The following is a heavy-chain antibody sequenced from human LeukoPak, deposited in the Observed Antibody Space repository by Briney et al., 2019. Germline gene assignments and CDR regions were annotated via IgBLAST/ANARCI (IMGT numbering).Heavy chain of an antibody. CDR1: GFTFSSYA. D-gene: IGHD4-23*01. CDR2: ISGSGGST. Sequence: GGSLRLSCAASGFTFSSYAMSWVRQAPGKGLEWVSAISGSGGSTYYADSVKGRFTISRDNSKNTVYLQMNSLRAEDTAVYYCAKDKVVTPSAWFDPWGQGTLVTVSS. J-gene: IGHJ5*02. V-gene: IGHV3-23*01. CDR3: AKDKVVTPSAWFDP.